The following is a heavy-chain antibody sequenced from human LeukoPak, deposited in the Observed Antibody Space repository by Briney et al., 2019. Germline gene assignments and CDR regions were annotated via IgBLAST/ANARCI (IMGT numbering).Heavy chain of an antibody. J-gene: IGHJ6*03. CDR1: GFTFSNHG. Sequence: GGSLRLSCAAYGFTFSNHGMDWVRQAPGKGLEWVSGISPSGDITYYADSVKGRFTISRDNSKNTLYLQMNSLRVEDTAVYYCARARYGSGSYHFMDVWGKGTTVTISS. D-gene: IGHD3-10*01. CDR3: ARARYGSGSYHFMDV. V-gene: IGHV3-23*01. CDR2: ISPSGDIT.